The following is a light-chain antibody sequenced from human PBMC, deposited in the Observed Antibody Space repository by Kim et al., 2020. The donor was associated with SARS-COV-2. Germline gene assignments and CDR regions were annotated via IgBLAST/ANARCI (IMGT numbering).Light chain of an antibody. J-gene: IGLJ3*02. CDR1: NIGSKS. CDR3: QVWDSSSDHRV. V-gene: IGLV3-21*04. CDR2: YDS. Sequence: AAGKTARITCGGNNIGSKSVHWYQQKPGQAPVLVIYYDSDRPSGIPERFSGSNSGNTATLTISRVEAGDEADYYCQVWDSSSDHRVFGGGTQLTV.